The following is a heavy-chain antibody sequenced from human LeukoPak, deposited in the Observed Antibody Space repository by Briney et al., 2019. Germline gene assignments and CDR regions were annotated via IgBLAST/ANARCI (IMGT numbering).Heavy chain of an antibody. CDR2: MNPNSGNT. CDR1: GYTFTSYD. D-gene: IGHD3-3*01. V-gene: IGHV1-8*01. Sequence: ASVTVSCKASGYTFTSYDINWVRQATGQGLEWMGWMNPNSGNTGYAQKFQGRVTMTRNTSISTAYMELSSLRSEDTAVYYCARGDYDFWSGYNYYFDYWGQGTLVTVSS. J-gene: IGHJ4*02. CDR3: ARGDYDFWSGYNYYFDY.